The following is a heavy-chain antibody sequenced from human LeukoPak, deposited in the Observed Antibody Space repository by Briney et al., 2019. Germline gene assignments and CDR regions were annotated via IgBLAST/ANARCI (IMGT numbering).Heavy chain of an antibody. CDR1: GFTFSSYW. J-gene: IGHJ4*02. CDR3: ARGGSI. V-gene: IGHV3-7*01. D-gene: IGHD1-26*01. CDR2: MNQEGSEK. Sequence: PGGSLRLSCAASGFTFSSYWMSWVRQAPGKGLEWVANMNQEGSEKYYVDSVRGRFTISRDNAKNSLYLQMSSLRVEDTAVYYCARGGSIGGQGTLVTVSS.